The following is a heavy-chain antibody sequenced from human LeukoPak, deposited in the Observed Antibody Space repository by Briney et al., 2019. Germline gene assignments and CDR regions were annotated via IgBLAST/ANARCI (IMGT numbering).Heavy chain of an antibody. CDR2: ISGSGYNT. CDR1: GFAFDTYG. CDR3: ATSTTSFDY. V-gene: IGHV3-23*01. J-gene: IGHJ4*02. Sequence: GSLRLSCAASGFAFDTYGMTWARQAPGKGLEWVSSISGSGYNTYYADSVKGRFTISRDNSKNTLYLQMNSLRAEDTAIYYCATSTTSFDYWGQGTLVTVSS.